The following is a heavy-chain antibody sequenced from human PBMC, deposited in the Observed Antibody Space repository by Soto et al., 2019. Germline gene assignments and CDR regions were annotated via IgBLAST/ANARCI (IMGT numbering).Heavy chain of an antibody. J-gene: IGHJ5*02. CDR3: ARGGRYCSGTNCYAFDP. Sequence: QVQLQQWGAGLLKPSETLSLTCTVSGGSFSTYFWSWIRQPPGKGLEWIGEINHSGESNYDPSLKGRVTMSLDTSTNQMSLKMTSLTAADTAVYYCARGGRYCSGTNCYAFDPWGQGTLVTVSS. V-gene: IGHV4-34*01. CDR1: GGSFSTYF. D-gene: IGHD2-2*01. CDR2: INHSGES.